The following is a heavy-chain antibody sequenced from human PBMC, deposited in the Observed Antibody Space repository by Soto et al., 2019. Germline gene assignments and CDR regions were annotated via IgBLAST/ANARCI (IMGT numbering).Heavy chain of an antibody. Sequence: ASVKASSQTSGYTFTSYAMHWVRQAPGQRLEWMGWINAGNGNTKYSQKFQGRVTITRDTSASTAYMELSSLRSEDTAVYYCARDKDRIAAAGNNWFDPWDQGTLVTVSS. CDR2: INAGNGNT. CDR1: GYTFTSYA. V-gene: IGHV1-3*01. D-gene: IGHD6-13*01. J-gene: IGHJ5*02. CDR3: ARDKDRIAAAGNNWFDP.